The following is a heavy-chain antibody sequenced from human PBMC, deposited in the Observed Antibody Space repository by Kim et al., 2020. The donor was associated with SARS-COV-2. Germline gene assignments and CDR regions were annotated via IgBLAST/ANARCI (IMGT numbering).Heavy chain of an antibody. V-gene: IGHV4-4*06. D-gene: IGHD2-21*01. J-gene: IGHJ3*01. Sequence: YNPSLKSRLTMSIDTSTYQFSLRMTSVTAADTAVYYCARMQGGDDAFDVWGQGTMVTVSS. CDR3: ARMQGGDDAFDV.